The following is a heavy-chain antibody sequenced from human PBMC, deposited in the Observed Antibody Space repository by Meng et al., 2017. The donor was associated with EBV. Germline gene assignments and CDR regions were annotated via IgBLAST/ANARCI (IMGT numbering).Heavy chain of an antibody. J-gene: IGHJ4*02. Sequence: QVHRVRSGAEVKKPGASVKVSCKSSGYTFTSYGISWVRQAPGQGLEWMGWISAYNGNTNYAQKLQGRVTMTTDTSTSTAYMELRSLRSDDTAVYYCARVRTFGGVIPPDYWGQGTLVTVSS. D-gene: IGHD3-16*02. CDR3: ARVRTFGGVIPPDY. CDR2: ISAYNGNT. CDR1: GYTFTSYG. V-gene: IGHV1-18*01.